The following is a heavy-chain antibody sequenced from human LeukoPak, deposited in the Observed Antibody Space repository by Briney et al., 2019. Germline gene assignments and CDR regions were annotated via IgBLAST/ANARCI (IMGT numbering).Heavy chain of an antibody. D-gene: IGHD3-3*01. J-gene: IGHJ4*02. CDR1: GFTLSRSS. V-gene: IGHV3-7*03. CDR2: IKQDENEK. CDR3: ARVGDDFWSGYSYYFGY. Sequence: GGSLRLSCAASGFTLSRSSMSWVRQAPGKGLEWVAKIKQDENEKYYEDAVKGRFTISRDNAKNSLYLQMSSLRAEDTAVYYCARVGDDFWSGYSYYFGYWGQGTLVTVSS.